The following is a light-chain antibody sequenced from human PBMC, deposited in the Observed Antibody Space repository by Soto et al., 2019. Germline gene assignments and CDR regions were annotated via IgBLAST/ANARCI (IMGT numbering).Light chain of an antibody. V-gene: IGKV1-39*01. J-gene: IGKJ4*01. CDR1: QSISSY. Sequence: DIQMTQSPSSLSASVGDRVTITCRASQSISSYLNWYQQKPGKAPKLLIYAASSLQSGVPSRFSVSGSGTDSTLTISSLKVLDFATHYFQLSYITPLTFGGGTNVEIK. CDR2: AAS. CDR3: QLSYITPLT.